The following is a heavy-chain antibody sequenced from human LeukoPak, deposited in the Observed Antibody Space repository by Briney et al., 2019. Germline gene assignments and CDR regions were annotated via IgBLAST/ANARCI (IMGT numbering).Heavy chain of an antibody. D-gene: IGHD5-18*01. J-gene: IGHJ4*02. Sequence: ASVKVSCKASGYTFTGYYLHWGRQAPGQGLEWMGWINPNSGGTKYAQKFQGRVTMTRDTSISTAYMELSRLTSDDTALYYCARNSDVHTSVPTGFDSWGQGTLVTVSS. CDR1: GYTFTGYY. CDR2: INPNSGGT. CDR3: ARNSDVHTSVPTGFDS. V-gene: IGHV1-2*02.